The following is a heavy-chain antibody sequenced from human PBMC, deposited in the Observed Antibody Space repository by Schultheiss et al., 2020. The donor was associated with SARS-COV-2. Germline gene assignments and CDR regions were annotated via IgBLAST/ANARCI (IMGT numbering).Heavy chain of an antibody. CDR2: ISYSGST. J-gene: IGHJ6*03. Sequence: GSLRLSCAVFGESFSGFSWTWIRQSPGKGLEWIGYISYSGSTYYNPSLKSRVTISVDRSKNQFSLKLSSVTAADTAVYYCARHLYSTSGNYFYYYLGVWGKGTTVTVSS. D-gene: IGHD2-2*01. CDR1: GESFSGFS. CDR3: ARHLYSTSGNYFYYYLGV. V-gene: IGHV4-59*08.